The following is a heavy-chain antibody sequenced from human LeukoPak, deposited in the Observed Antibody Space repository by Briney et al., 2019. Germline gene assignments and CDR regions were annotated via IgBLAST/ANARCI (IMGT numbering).Heavy chain of an antibody. J-gene: IGHJ6*02. CDR3: ARHGRWELTYYYYYGMDV. Sequence: ASVRVSCKASGYTFTSCGFSWVRQAPGQGLEWMGWISAYNGNTDSAQRFQGRVTMTTDTSTSTAYMELRSLRYDDTAVYYCARHGRWELTYYYYYGMDVWGRGTTVTVSS. D-gene: IGHD1-26*01. CDR2: ISAYNGNT. V-gene: IGHV1-18*01. CDR1: GYTFTSCG.